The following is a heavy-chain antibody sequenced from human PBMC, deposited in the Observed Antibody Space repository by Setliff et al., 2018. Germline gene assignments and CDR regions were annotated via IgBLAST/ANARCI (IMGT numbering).Heavy chain of an antibody. CDR2: VYYSGNT. D-gene: IGHD2-2*01. CDR1: GGSISSSSNFY. J-gene: IGHJ3*02. Sequence: SETLSLTCIVSGGSISSSSNFYWGWFRQPPGKGLEWIGNVYYSGNTYYNPSLKSRLTISVDTSKNQFSLKLTSVTAADTAVYYCARGRMRGSCSGPSCTYDPFDIWGQGTPVTVSS. CDR3: ARGRMRGSCSGPSCTYDPFDI. V-gene: IGHV4-39*07.